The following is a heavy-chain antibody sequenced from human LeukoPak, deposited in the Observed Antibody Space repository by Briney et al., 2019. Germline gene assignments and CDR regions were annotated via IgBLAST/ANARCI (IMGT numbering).Heavy chain of an antibody. CDR1: GFTFTNAW. D-gene: IGHD4-17*01. Sequence: GGSLRLSCAGSGFTFTNAWMSWVRHAPGKGLERVGRIKSKTDGGTTDYAAPVKGRFTISRDDSKDTLYLQMNSLKTEDMAVYYCATEYYGAYNYWGQGTLVTVSS. CDR2: IKSKTDGGTT. J-gene: IGHJ4*02. CDR3: ATEYYGAYNY. V-gene: IGHV3-15*01.